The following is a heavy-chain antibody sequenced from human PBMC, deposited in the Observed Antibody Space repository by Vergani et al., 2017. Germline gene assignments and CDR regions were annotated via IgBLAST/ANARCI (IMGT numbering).Heavy chain of an antibody. CDR3: VKDHPVFDE. CDR2: IRFDGSNK. CDR1: GLTFSTCG. Sequence: QVQLVESGGGVVQPGGSLRLSCAASGLTFSTCGMHWVRQAPGKGLEWVAFIRFDGSNKYYGDSVNGRFIISRDNSKNTVDLRMNSLRTDDTAIYYCVKDHPVFDEWGRGTLVSVS. V-gene: IGHV3-30*02. J-gene: IGHJ4*02.